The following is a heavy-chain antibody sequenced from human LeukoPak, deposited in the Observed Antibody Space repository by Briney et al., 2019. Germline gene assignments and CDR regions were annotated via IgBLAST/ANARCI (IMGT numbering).Heavy chain of an antibody. CDR1: GGSVSSGSYY. V-gene: IGHV4-61*01. CDR2: IYYSGST. Sequence: PSETLSLTCTVSGGSVSSGSYYWSWIRQPPGKGLEWIGYIYYSGSTNYNPSLKSRVTISVDTSKNQFSLKLSSVTAADTAGYYCARDQGGYISGPYYYGMDVWGQGTTVTVSS. J-gene: IGHJ6*02. D-gene: IGHD5-12*01. CDR3: ARDQGGYISGPYYYGMDV.